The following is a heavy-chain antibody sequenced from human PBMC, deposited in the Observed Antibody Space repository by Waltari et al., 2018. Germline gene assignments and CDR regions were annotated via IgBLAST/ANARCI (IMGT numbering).Heavy chain of an antibody. D-gene: IGHD6-13*01. CDR2: IYYSGST. CDR1: GGPISSSSYY. V-gene: IGHV4-39*01. Sequence: QLQLQESGPGLVKPSETLSLTCTVSGGPISSSSYYWGWLRQPPGKGLEWLGSIYYSGSTYYNPSLKSRVTISVDTSKNQFSLKLSSVTAADTAVYYCARLYSSSTLTDYWGQGTLVTVSS. CDR3: ARLYSSSTLTDY. J-gene: IGHJ4*02.